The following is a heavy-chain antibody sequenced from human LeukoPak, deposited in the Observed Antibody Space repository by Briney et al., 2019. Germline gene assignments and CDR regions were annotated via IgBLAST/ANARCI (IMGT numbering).Heavy chain of an antibody. V-gene: IGHV1-2*02. CDR3: ARRYFGSGSYYTDY. CDR2: INPNSGGT. CDR1: GYTFTGYY. J-gene: IGHJ4*02. Sequence: GASVKVSCKASGYTFTGYYMHWVRQAPGQGLEWVGWINPNSGGTNYAQKFQGRVTMTRDTSISTAYMELSRLRSDDTAVYYCARRYFGSGSYYTDYWGQGTLVTVSS. D-gene: IGHD3-10*01.